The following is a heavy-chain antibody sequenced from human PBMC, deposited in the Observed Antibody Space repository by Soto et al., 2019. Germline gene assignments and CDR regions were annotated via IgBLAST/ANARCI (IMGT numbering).Heavy chain of an antibody. V-gene: IGHV4-59*02. J-gene: IGHJ5*02. Sequence: QVRLQESGPGLVKPSETLSLTCTVSGGSVRAFHWSWIRQSPGKGLEWTGYVYDSGTVTTSYKPSVKSRVTISVDPSKDEVLLKTTSVTAADTAVYYGARRWQQLSWFDVWGQGTLVTVSS. CDR1: GGSVRAFH. CDR2: VYDSGTVTT. D-gene: IGHD1-1*01. CDR3: ARRWQQLSWFDV.